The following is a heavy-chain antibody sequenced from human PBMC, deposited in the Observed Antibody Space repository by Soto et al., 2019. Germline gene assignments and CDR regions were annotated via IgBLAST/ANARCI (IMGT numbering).Heavy chain of an antibody. CDR3: ARGSWDRRPFDI. D-gene: IGHD1-26*01. Sequence: QVQLQQWGAGLLKPSETLSLTCAVYGGSFSGYYWSWIRQPPGKGLEWIGEINHSGSTNYNPSLKSRVTISVDTSKNQFSLKLSSVTAADTAVYYCARGSWDRRPFDIWGQGTMVTVSS. V-gene: IGHV4-34*01. CDR1: GGSFSGYY. J-gene: IGHJ3*02. CDR2: INHSGST.